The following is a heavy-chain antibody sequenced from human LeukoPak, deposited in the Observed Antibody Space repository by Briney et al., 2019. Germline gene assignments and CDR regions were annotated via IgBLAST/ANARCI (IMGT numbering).Heavy chain of an antibody. J-gene: IGHJ4*02. CDR3: ARIISRNVPLYY. Sequence: PSETLSLTCAVYGGSFSGYYWSWIRQPPGKGLEWIGEVNHSGSTNYNPSLKSRVTISVDTSKNQFSLKLSSVTAADTAVYYCARIISRNVPLYYWGQGTLVNGSS. CDR2: VNHSGST. D-gene: IGHD1-14*01. CDR1: GGSFSGYY. V-gene: IGHV4-34*01.